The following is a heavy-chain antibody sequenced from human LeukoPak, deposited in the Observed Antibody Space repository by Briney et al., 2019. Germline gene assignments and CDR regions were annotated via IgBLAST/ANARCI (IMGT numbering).Heavy chain of an antibody. CDR1: GFTFSSYA. V-gene: IGHV3-23*01. D-gene: IGHD3-22*01. CDR2: ISGSGGST. Sequence: GGSLRLSCAASGFTFSSYAMSWVRQAPGKGLEWVSAISGSGGSTYYADSVKGRFTISRDNSKNTLYLQMNSLRAEDTAAYYYAKGSSSGYYGDYYYYYGMDVWGKGTTVTVSS. J-gene: IGHJ6*04. CDR3: AKGSSSGYYGDYYYYYGMDV.